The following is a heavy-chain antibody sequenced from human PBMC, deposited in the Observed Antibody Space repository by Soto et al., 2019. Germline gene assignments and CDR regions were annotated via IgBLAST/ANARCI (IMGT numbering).Heavy chain of an antibody. Sequence: GGSLRLSCAASGFTVSSNYMSWVRQAPGKGLEWVSVIYSGGSTYYADSVKGRFTISRDNSKNTLYLQMNSLRAEDTAVYYCARVRGGGDYGDYLRVFTAGSNYFDYWGQGTLVTVSS. CDR3: ARVRGGGDYGDYLRVFTAGSNYFDY. V-gene: IGHV3-66*01. J-gene: IGHJ4*02. CDR2: IYSGGST. CDR1: GFTVSSNY. D-gene: IGHD4-17*01.